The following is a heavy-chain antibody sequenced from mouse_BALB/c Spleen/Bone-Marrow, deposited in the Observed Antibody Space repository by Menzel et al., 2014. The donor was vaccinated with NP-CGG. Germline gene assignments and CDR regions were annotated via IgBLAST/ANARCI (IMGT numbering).Heavy chain of an antibody. V-gene: IGHV2-2*02. CDR2: IWSGGST. Sequence: VMLVESGPGLVQPSQSLSITCTVSGFSLTSYGVHWVRQSPGKGLEWLGVIWSGGSTDYNAASISRLSISKDNSKSQVFFKMNSLQANDTAIYYCARKELGLNWYFDVWGAGTTVTVSS. J-gene: IGHJ1*01. D-gene: IGHD4-1*01. CDR3: ARKELGLNWYFDV. CDR1: GFSLTSYG.